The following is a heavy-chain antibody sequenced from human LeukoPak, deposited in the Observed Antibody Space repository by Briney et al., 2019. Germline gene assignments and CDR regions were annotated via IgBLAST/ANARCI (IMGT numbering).Heavy chain of an antibody. CDR1: GGSLRRHT. D-gene: IGHD6-19*01. V-gene: IGHV1-69*02. CDR3: ASRSHKTIVGADTREVGDY. CDR2: IIPMMGIA. Sequence: SVKVSCKASGGSLRRHTITWVRQAPGQGLEWMGRIIPMMGIANYAQKFQGRVTITADTSTDTAYMDLISLRSEDTAVYYCASRSHKTIVGADTREVGDYWGQGTLVTVSS. J-gene: IGHJ4*02.